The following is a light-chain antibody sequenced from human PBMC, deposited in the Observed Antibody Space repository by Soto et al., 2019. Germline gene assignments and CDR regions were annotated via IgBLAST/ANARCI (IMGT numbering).Light chain of an antibody. CDR1: QSVSAY. CDR2: DAS. Sequence: EIVLTQSPATLSLSPGERATLSCRASQSVSAYLAWYQQKPGQAPRLLIYDASNRATGIPARFSGSGSGTAFTLTINSLEPEDFAIYYCQHRSNWPRTFGQGNKVEIK. V-gene: IGKV3-11*01. J-gene: IGKJ1*01. CDR3: QHRSNWPRT.